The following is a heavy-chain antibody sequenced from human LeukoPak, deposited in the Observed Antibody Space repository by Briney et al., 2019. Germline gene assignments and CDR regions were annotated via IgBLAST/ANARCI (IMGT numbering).Heavy chain of an antibody. CDR2: IYTSGST. Sequence: TSQTLSLTCTVSGGSISSGSYYWSWIRQPAGKGLEWIGRIYTSGSTNYNPPLKSRVTISVDTSKNQCSLKLSSVTAADTAVYYCARDGLYDYGGIGDYYYYYMDVWGKGTTVTVSS. CDR3: ARDGLYDYGGIGDYYYYYMDV. CDR1: GGSISSGSYY. J-gene: IGHJ6*03. D-gene: IGHD4-23*01. V-gene: IGHV4-61*02.